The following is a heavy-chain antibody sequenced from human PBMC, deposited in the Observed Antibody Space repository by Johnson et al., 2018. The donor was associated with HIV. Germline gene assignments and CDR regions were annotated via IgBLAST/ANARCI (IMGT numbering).Heavy chain of an antibody. D-gene: IGHD3-10*01. V-gene: IGHV3-20*04. J-gene: IGHJ3*02. CDR1: GFTFSSNW. CDR2: IDWSGGRT. Sequence: VQLVESGGNLVQPGGSLRLSCAVSGFTFSSNWMSWVRQAPGKGLEWVSGIDWSGGRTGYADSVKGRFTISRDNAKKLLYLQMYSLRAEDTAFYYCARRGITIVADAFDIWGQGTMVTVSS. CDR3: ARRGITIVADAFDI.